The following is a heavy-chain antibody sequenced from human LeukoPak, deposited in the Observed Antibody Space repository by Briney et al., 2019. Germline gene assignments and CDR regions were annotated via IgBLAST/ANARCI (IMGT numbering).Heavy chain of an antibody. CDR1: GFTFSSYG. CDR3: AREYSSSWSFDY. Sequence: PGGSLRLSCAASGFTFSSYGMHWVRQAPGKGLEWVAFIRYDGSNKCYADSVKGRFTISRDNSKNTLYLQMNSLRAEDTAVYYCAREYSSSWSFDYWGQGTLVTVSS. J-gene: IGHJ4*02. CDR2: IRYDGSNK. D-gene: IGHD6-13*01. V-gene: IGHV3-30*02.